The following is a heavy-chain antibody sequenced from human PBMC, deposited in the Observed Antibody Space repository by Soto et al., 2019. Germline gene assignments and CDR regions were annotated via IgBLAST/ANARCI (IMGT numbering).Heavy chain of an antibody. J-gene: IGHJ4*02. CDR1: GGLFSSYP. CDR2: ILPVFQTA. Sequence: QEQLVQSGAEVKKPGSSVKVSCKASGGLFSSYPISWVRQVPVQGLEWMGGILPVFQTAYYTQRFQGRVTITADESTNTASMELSSLRSEDTAIYYGARGGSGYTWFNEFWGQGTLVTVSS. D-gene: IGHD3-22*01. CDR3: ARGGSGYTWFNEF. V-gene: IGHV1-69*01.